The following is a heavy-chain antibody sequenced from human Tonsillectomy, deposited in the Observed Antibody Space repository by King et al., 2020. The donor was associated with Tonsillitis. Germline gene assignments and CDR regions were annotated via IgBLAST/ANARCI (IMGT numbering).Heavy chain of an antibody. D-gene: IGHD4-11*01. Sequence: VQLQESGPGLVKPSQTLSLTCTVSGGSISSGIYYWSWIRQPAGKGLEWIGRIYTSGSTTFNPSLKSRVTMSVDTSKNQFSLKLSSVTAADTAVYYCAREYYSNLVDPWGQGTLVTVSA. V-gene: IGHV4-61*02. J-gene: IGHJ5*02. CDR2: IYTSGST. CDR3: AREYYSNLVDP. CDR1: GGSISSGIYY.